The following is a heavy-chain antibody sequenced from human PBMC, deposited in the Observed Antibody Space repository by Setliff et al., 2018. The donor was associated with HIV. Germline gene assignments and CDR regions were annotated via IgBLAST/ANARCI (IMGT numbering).Heavy chain of an antibody. CDR3: ARSDISGTGYFDS. Sequence: ASVKVSCKASGHTFTNSYLHWVRQGPGQGLEWMGIMNPNDGGTQYAQNFRGRVSMTRDTSTTTVYMELYSLRSEDTAVYHCARSDISGTGYFDSWGQGTRVTVS. CDR2: MNPNDGGT. V-gene: IGHV1-46*01. J-gene: IGHJ4*02. D-gene: IGHD1-20*01. CDR1: GHTFTNSY.